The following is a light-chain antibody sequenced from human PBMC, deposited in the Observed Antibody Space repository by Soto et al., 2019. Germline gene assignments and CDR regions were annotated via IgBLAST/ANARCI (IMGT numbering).Light chain of an antibody. CDR3: QQYGSSPGYT. J-gene: IGKJ2*01. CDR2: YAS. V-gene: IGKV3-11*01. CDR1: QTVSNY. Sequence: TQSPATVSLSPGESATLSCRASQTVSNYLAWYQQKPGQAPRLLIYYASERATGIPARFSGSGSGTDYTLTISSLEPEDFAVYYCQQYGSSPGYTFGQGTKLEIK.